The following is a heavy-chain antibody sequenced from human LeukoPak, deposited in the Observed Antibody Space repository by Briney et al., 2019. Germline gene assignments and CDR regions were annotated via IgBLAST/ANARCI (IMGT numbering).Heavy chain of an antibody. CDR3: ASHGSDMVATPFFDY. CDR2: IYYSGST. D-gene: IGHD5-12*01. CDR1: GGSFSGYY. V-gene: IGHV4-39*01. Sequence: SETLSLTCAVYGGSFSGYYWGWIRQPPGKGLEWIGSIYYSGSTYYNPSLKSRVTISVDTSKNQFSLKLSSVTAADTAVYYCASHGSDMVATPFFDYWGQGTLVTVSS. J-gene: IGHJ4*02.